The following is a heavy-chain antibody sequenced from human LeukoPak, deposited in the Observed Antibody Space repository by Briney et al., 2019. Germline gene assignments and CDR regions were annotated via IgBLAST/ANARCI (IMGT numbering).Heavy chain of an antibody. CDR2: ISAYNGNT. Sequence: ASVKVSCKASGYTFTSYGINWVRQAPGRGLEWMGWISAYNGNTNYAQKLRGSVTMTIDTSTSTAYMELRSLRSDDTAVYYCARGGYCSGGSCYFFYGMDVWGKGTTVTVSS. CDR1: GYTFTSYG. CDR3: ARGGYCSGGSCYFFYGMDV. J-gene: IGHJ6*04. V-gene: IGHV1-18*04. D-gene: IGHD2-15*01.